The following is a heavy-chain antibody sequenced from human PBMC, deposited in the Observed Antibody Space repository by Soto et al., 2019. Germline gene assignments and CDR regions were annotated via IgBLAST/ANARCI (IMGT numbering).Heavy chain of an antibody. D-gene: IGHD6-13*01. CDR3: ARDQIAAAGIDY. CDR1: GGSFSGYY. V-gene: IGHV4-34*01. CDR2: INHSGGT. Sequence: SETLSLTCAVYGGSFSGYYWSWIRQPPGKGLEWIGEINHSGGTNYNPSLKSRVTISVDTSKNQFSLKLSSVTAADTAVYYCARDQIAAAGIDYWGQGTLVTVSS. J-gene: IGHJ4*02.